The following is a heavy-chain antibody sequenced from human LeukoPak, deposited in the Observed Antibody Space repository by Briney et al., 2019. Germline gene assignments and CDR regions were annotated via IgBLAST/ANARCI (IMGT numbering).Heavy chain of an antibody. Sequence: GGSLRLSCAASGFTFSSYWTHWVRQAPGKGLVWVSRINSDGSSTSYADSVKGRFTISRDNAKNTLYLQMNSLRAEDTAVYYCARDRHYYGSGSYLDYWGQGTLVTVSS. V-gene: IGHV3-74*01. CDR3: ARDRHYYGSGSYLDY. CDR1: GFTFSSYW. J-gene: IGHJ4*02. D-gene: IGHD3-10*01. CDR2: INSDGSST.